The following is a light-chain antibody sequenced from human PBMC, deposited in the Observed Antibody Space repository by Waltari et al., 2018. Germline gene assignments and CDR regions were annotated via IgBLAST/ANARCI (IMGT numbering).Light chain of an antibody. J-gene: IGLJ2*01. CDR3: SAFAGSNNPVV. CDR1: TGAVQGYSF. CDR2: EVS. Sequence: AWPHLPPAPGSPGQPFTTPSPGTTGAVQGYSFSSGYQHHTGKTPKLIIYEVSKRPSGVPERFSGSKSGNTASLTVAGLQAEDEAYYYCSAFAGSNNPVVFGGGTKLTVL. V-gene: IGLV2-8*01.